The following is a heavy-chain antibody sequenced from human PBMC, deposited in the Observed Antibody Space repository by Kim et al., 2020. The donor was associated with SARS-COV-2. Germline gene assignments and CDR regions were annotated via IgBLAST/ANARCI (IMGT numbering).Heavy chain of an antibody. J-gene: IGHJ6*02. Sequence: GGSLRLSCAASGFTFSSYGMHWVRQAPGKGLEWVAVIWYDGSNKYYADSVKGRFTISRDNSKNTLYLQMNSLRAEDTAVYYCARSYYYDSSGYPMSPPAFYYYYGMDVWGQGTTVTVSS. V-gene: IGHV3-33*01. CDR1: GFTFSSYG. CDR2: IWYDGSNK. D-gene: IGHD3-22*01. CDR3: ARSYYYDSSGYPMSPPAFYYYYGMDV.